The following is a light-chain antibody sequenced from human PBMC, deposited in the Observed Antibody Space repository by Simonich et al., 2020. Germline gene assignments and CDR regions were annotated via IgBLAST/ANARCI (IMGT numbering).Light chain of an antibody. J-gene: IGLJ3*02. CDR3: AAWDDSLNGWV. V-gene: IGLV1-44*01. CDR1: SSNIGSNY. CDR2: RNN. Sequence: QSVLTQPPSASGNPGQRVTISCSGSSSNIGSNYVYWYQQLPGTAPKLLIYRNNPRPSGVPDRFSGSKSGTSASLAISGLQSEDEADYYCAAWDDSLNGWVFGGGTKLTVL.